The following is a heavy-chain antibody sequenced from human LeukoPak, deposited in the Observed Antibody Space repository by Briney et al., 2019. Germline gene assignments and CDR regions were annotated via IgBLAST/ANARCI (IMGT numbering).Heavy chain of an antibody. J-gene: IGHJ4*02. V-gene: IGHV3-53*01. Sequence: GGSLRLSCAASGFTVDSNYLSWVRQAPGKGLEWVSTIYTGGNTYYAASVKGRFTISRDFSKNTVFLHMNSLRTEDTAMYYCARGDDSGYYDYFDYWGQGALVTVSS. D-gene: IGHD3-22*01. CDR3: ARGDDSGYYDYFDY. CDR1: GFTVDSNY. CDR2: IYTGGNT.